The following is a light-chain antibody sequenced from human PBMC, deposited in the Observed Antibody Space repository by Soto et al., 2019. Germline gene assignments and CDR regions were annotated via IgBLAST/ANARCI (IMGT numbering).Light chain of an antibody. CDR3: CSYAGGGAWV. Sequence: QSALTQPASVSGSPGQSITISCTGTSSDVGAYDLVSWYQQIPGRAPKLMIFEVSRRPSGVSERFSGSKSGNTASLTISGLQAEDEADFHCCSYAGGGAWVFGGGTKLTVL. CDR2: EVS. J-gene: IGLJ3*02. CDR1: SSDVGAYDL. V-gene: IGLV2-23*02.